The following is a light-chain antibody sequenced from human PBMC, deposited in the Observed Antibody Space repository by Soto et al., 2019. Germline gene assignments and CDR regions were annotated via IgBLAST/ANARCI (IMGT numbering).Light chain of an antibody. Sequence: DIQMTQSPSTLSASVGDRVTITCRASQSISSWLAWYQQKPGKAPKLLIYKASSLESGDPSRFSGSGSGTEFTLTISSLQPDDFATYYCQQYNSLHTFGQGTKLEIK. CDR3: QQYNSLHT. CDR1: QSISSW. J-gene: IGKJ2*01. CDR2: KAS. V-gene: IGKV1-5*03.